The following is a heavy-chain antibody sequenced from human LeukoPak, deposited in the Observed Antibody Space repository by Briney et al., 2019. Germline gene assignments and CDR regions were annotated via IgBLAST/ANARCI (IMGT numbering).Heavy chain of an antibody. J-gene: IGHJ4*02. Sequence: GGSLRLSCAASGFTFSSYSMNWVRQAPGKGLEWVSYISSSSSTIYYADSVKGRFTISRDNAKNSLYLQMNSLRAEDTAVYYCARDAPRQGVQSGSSSSDVGYWGQGTLVTVSS. V-gene: IGHV3-48*01. CDR2: ISSSSSTI. D-gene: IGHD6-6*01. CDR1: GFTFSSYS. CDR3: ARDAPRQGVQSGSSSSDVGY.